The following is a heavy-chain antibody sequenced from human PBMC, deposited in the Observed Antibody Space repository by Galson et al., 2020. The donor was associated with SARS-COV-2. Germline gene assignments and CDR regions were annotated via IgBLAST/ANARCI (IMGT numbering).Heavy chain of an antibody. D-gene: IGHD3-9*01. V-gene: IGHV4-39*01. J-gene: IGHJ4*02. CDR3: ARQILTGYYSFYYFDF. Sequence: SETLSLTCTVSGGSIRSSHSYWGWVRPPPGEGLEWIGSIYYTESNYYNPSLTSRVTMSVDTSRNQFSLKLSSVTAADTAVYYCARQILTGYYSFYYFDFWGQGTLVTVSS. CDR2: IYYTESN. CDR1: GGSIRSSHSY.